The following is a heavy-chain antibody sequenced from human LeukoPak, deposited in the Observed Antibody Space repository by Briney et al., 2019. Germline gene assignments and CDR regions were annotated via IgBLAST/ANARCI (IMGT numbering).Heavy chain of an antibody. D-gene: IGHD1-26*01. J-gene: IGHJ4*02. V-gene: IGHV1-69*05. CDR2: IIPIFGTA. CDR1: GGTFSSYA. CDR3: ARGAVGATFDY. Sequence: GASVKVSCKASGGTFSSYAISWVRQAPGQGLEWMGGIIPIFGTANYAQNFQGRVTITTDESTSTAYMELSSLRSEDTAVYYCARGAVGATFDYWGQGTLVTVSS.